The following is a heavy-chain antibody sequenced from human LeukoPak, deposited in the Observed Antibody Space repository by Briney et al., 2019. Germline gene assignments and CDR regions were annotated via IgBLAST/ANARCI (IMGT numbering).Heavy chain of an antibody. D-gene: IGHD3-9*01. V-gene: IGHV3-30*18. CDR1: GFTFSSCG. CDR3: AKAAGRYFDWLSLVDY. Sequence: PGGSLRLSCAASGFTFSSCGMHWVRQAPGKGLEWVAVISYDGSNKYYADSVKGRFTISRDNSKNTLYLQMNSLRAEDTAVYYCAKAAGRYFDWLSLVDYWGQGTLVTVSS. J-gene: IGHJ4*02. CDR2: ISYDGSNK.